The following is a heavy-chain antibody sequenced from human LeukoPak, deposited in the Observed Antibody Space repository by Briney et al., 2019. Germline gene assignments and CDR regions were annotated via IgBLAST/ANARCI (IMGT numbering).Heavy chain of an antibody. CDR2: INPNSGDT. J-gene: IGHJ4*02. D-gene: IGHD2-2*01. CDR3: ASDYCSSTSCLFDY. Sequence: ASVKVSFKASGYTFTGYHMHWVRQAPGQGLEWMGRINPNSGDTNYAQKFQGRVTMTRDTSISTAYMELSRLTSDDTAVYYCASDYCSSTSCLFDYWGQGTLVTVSS. V-gene: IGHV1-2*06. CDR1: GYTFTGYH.